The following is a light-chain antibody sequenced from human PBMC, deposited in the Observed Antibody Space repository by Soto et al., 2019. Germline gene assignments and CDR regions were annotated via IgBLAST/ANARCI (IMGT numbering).Light chain of an antibody. CDR2: GAS. CDR3: QQYNKWPVFT. V-gene: IGKV3-15*01. Sequence: IVMTQSPATLSVSPGERATLSCRASQSVASNLAWYQQRLGQAPRLLVYGASTRATGIPARFSGSGSGTEFTLIISSVQSEDFAVYYCQQYNKWPVFTFGPGTRVDIK. CDR1: QSVASN. J-gene: IGKJ3*01.